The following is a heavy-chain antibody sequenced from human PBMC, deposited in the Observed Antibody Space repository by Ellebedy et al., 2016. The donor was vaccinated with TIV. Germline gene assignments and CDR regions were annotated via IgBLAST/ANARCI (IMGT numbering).Heavy chain of an antibody. J-gene: IGHJ4*02. V-gene: IGHV1-69*13. Sequence: SVKVSXXATGGTFSSYAISWVRQAPGQGLEWMGGIIPIFGTANYAQKFQGRVTITADESTSTAYMELSSLRSEDTAVYYCARERIDIVATAYFDYWGQGTLVTVSS. CDR1: GGTFSSYA. D-gene: IGHD5-12*01. CDR3: ARERIDIVATAYFDY. CDR2: IIPIFGTA.